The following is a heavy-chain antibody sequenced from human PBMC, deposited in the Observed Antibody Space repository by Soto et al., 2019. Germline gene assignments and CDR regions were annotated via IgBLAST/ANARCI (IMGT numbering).Heavy chain of an antibody. V-gene: IGHV4-4*02. D-gene: IGHD1-26*01. CDR3: ARTPTT. CDR2: IYYSGST. CDR1: GDSISRSYW. Sequence: SETLSLTCAVSGDSISRSYWWSWVRQFPGKGLEWIGYIYYSGSTDYDPSLKRRVTISVDTSKNQFSLKLSSVTAADTAVYYCARTPTTWGQGTLVTVSS. J-gene: IGHJ5*02.